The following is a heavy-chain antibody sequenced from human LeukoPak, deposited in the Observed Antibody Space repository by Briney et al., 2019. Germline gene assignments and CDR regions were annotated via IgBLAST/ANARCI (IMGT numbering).Heavy chain of an antibody. V-gene: IGHV4-59*01. CDR1: GGSISSYY. CDR3: AREVPYCSSTSCYPALYY. Sequence: PSETLSLTCTVSGGSISSYYWSWLRQPPGKGLEWVGYIYYSGSTDYNPSLKSRATISVDTSKNQFSLKLSSVTAADTAVSYCAREVPYCSSTSCYPALYYWGQGTLVTVSS. D-gene: IGHD2-2*01. CDR2: IYYSGST. J-gene: IGHJ4*02.